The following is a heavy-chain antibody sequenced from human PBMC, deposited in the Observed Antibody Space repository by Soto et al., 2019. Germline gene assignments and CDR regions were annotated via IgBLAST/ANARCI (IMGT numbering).Heavy chain of an antibody. CDR1: GYTFTSYY. J-gene: IGHJ6*02. Sequence: AAEKVSCKASGYTFTSYYMHWVRQAPGQGLEWMGIINPSGGSTSYAQKFQGRVTMTRDTSTSTVYMELSSLRSEDTAVYYCARGSYYDILTGYTLLGYYGMDVWGQGTTVTVSS. V-gene: IGHV1-46*01. CDR2: INPSGGST. CDR3: ARGSYYDILTGYTLLGYYGMDV. D-gene: IGHD3-9*01.